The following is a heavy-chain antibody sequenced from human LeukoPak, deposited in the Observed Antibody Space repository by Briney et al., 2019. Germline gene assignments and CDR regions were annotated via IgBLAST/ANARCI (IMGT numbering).Heavy chain of an antibody. D-gene: IGHD1-26*01. CDR3: AKGGKWDVTPFDY. Sequence: GGSLRLSCVASGFTFHTYAMNWVRLAPGKGLEWVSGMSGSGGSTYYADSVKGRFTISRDNSKNALYLQMNSLRAEDTAVYYCAKGGKWDVTPFDYWGQGTLVTVSS. V-gene: IGHV3-23*01. CDR1: GFTFHTYA. CDR2: MSGSGGST. J-gene: IGHJ4*02.